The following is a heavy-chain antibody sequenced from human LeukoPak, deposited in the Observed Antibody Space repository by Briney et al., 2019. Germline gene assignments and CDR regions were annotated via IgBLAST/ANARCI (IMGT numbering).Heavy chain of an antibody. Sequence: PGGSLRLSCAASGFTFSTYWMIWVRQAPWKGLEWVANIKEDGSEKYYVDSVKGRFTISRDNAKNSLYLQMNSLRVEDTAVYYCARAPYGENYWGQGTLVTVSS. CDR1: GFTFSTYW. CDR3: ARAPYGENY. CDR2: IKEDGSEK. V-gene: IGHV3-7*01. J-gene: IGHJ4*02. D-gene: IGHD4-17*01.